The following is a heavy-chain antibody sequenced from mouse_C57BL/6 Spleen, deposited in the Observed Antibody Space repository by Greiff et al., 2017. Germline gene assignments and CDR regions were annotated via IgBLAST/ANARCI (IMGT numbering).Heavy chain of an antibody. CDR1: GYAFSSSG. D-gene: IGHD2-3*01. J-gene: IGHJ4*01. Sequence: QVQLQQSGPELVKPGASVKISCKASGYAFSSSGMNWVKQRPGKGLEWIGRIYPGDGDTNYNGKFKGKATLTADKSSSTAYMQLSSLTSEDSAVYFCAKRDGYYSSQYYYAMDYWGQRTSVTVTS. CDR2: IYPGDGDT. CDR3: AKRDGYYSSQYYYAMDY. V-gene: IGHV1-82*01.